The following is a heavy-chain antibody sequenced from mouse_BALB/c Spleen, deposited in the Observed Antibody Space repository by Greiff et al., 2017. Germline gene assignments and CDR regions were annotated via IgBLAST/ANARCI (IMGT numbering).Heavy chain of an antibody. Sequence: VQLQQSGAELVKPGASVKLSCKTSGYTFTSYWIQWVKQRPGQGLGWIGEIFPGTGTTYYNEKFKGKATLTIDTSSSTAYMQLSSLTSEDSAVYFCARGHYYGSSWFAYWGQGTLVTVSA. CDR1: GYTFTSYW. CDR3: ARGHYYGSSWFAY. D-gene: IGHD1-1*01. J-gene: IGHJ3*01. V-gene: IGHV1S132*01. CDR2: IFPGTGTT.